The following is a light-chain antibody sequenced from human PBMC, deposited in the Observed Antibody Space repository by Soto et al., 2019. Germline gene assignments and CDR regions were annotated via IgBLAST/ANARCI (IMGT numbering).Light chain of an antibody. V-gene: IGKV3-11*01. CDR1: QSVSSY. CDR3: QQRSNWGMYT. Sequence: EIVLTQSPATLSLSPGERATLSRRASQSVSSYLAWYQQKPGQAPRLLIYDASNRATGIPARFSGSGSGTDFTLTISCLEPEDFAVYYCQQRSNWGMYTFGQGTKLEIK. J-gene: IGKJ2*01. CDR2: DAS.